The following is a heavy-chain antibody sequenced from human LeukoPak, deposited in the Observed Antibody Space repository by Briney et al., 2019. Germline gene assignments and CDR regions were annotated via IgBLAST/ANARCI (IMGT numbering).Heavy chain of an antibody. Sequence: SQTLSLTCTVSGGSISSGSYYWSWIRQPAGKGLEWIGRIYTSGSTNYNPSLKSRVTISVDTSKNQFSLKLSSVTAADTAVYYCARDPALEYCGSTSCYPYYYYGMDVWGQGTTVTVSS. J-gene: IGHJ6*02. CDR3: ARDPALEYCGSTSCYPYYYYGMDV. V-gene: IGHV4-61*02. CDR1: GGSISSGSYY. CDR2: IYTSGST. D-gene: IGHD2-2*01.